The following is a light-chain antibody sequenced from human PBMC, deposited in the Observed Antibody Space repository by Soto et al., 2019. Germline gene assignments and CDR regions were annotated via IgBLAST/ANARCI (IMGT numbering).Light chain of an antibody. CDR2: DAS. CDR1: QPISTF. Sequence: DIQMTQSPASLSASVGDRVTITCRASQPISTFLNWYQQSTGKAPRLLIYDASTLHSGVPSRFSGSGSGTHFTLTISSLRPEDVATYYWQHSYNTPWTFGQGTKVEIE. CDR3: QHSYNTPWT. J-gene: IGKJ1*01. V-gene: IGKV1-39*01.